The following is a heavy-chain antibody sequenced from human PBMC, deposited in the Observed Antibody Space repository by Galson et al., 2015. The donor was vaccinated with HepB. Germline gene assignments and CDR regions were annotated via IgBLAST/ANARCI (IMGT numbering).Heavy chain of an antibody. V-gene: IGHV3-7*01. J-gene: IGHJ4*02. Sequence: SLRLSCAASGFTFSSYWMSWVRQAPGKGLEWVANIKQDGSETYSLDSVKGRFTLSRDNAKNSLYLQMVSLRAEDTAVYYCARWVGATGEFDYWGQGTLVTVSS. D-gene: IGHD1-26*01. CDR1: GFTFSSYW. CDR2: IKQDGSET. CDR3: ARWVGATGEFDY.